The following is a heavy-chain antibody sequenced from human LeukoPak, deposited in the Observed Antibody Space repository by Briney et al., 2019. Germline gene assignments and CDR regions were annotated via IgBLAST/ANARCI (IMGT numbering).Heavy chain of an antibody. CDR3: AKAASGNWNDVSDY. V-gene: IGHV3-23*01. Sequence: QPGGSLRLSCAASGFTFSTYAMSWVRQAPVKGLEWVSAISGRGVSTSYADSVRGRFTISRDNFKNTLYLQMNSLRAEDTAVYYCAKAASGNWNDVSDYWGQGTLVTVSS. CDR1: GFTFSTYA. CDR2: ISGRGVST. J-gene: IGHJ4*02. D-gene: IGHD1-20*01.